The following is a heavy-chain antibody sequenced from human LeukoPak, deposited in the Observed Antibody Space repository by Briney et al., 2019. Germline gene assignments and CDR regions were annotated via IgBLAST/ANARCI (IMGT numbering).Heavy chain of an antibody. D-gene: IGHD1-14*01. CDR1: GGSISSSSYY. Sequence: SETLSLTCTVSGGSISSSSYYWGWIRQPPGKGLEWIGSVYYDGSAYYNPSLKSRVTISVDTSKNQFSLKLNSLTAADTAMYYCARWYTEPGGDDAFDIWGQGTMVTVSS. J-gene: IGHJ3*02. CDR3: ARWYTEPGGDDAFDI. V-gene: IGHV4-39*07. CDR2: VYYDGSA.